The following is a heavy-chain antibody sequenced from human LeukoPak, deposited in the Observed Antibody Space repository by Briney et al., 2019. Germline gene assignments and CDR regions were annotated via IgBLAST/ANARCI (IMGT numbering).Heavy chain of an antibody. D-gene: IGHD6-13*01. CDR2: IKQDGSDK. V-gene: IGHV3-7*01. CDR3: ARDLGSWYHRGPLNWFDP. J-gene: IGHJ5*02. CDR1: GFTFSIYW. Sequence: PGGSLRLSCAASGFTFSIYWMSWVRQAPGKGLEWVANIKQDGSDKNYVDSVKGRFTISRDNAKNSLYLQMNSLRVEDTAVYYCARDLGSWYHRGPLNWFDPWGQGTLVTVSS.